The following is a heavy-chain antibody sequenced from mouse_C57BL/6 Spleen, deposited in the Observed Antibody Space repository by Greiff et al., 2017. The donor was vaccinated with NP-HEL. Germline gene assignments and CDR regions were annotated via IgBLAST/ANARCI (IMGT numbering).Heavy chain of an antibody. V-gene: IGHV5-9*01. D-gene: IGHD2-4*01. Sequence: EVMLVESGGGLVKPGGSLKLSCAASGFTFSSYTMSWVRQTPEKRLEWVATISGGGGNTYYPDSVKGRFTISRDNAKNTLYLQMSSLRSEDTALYYCASLYYDSPWFAYWGQGTLVTVSA. CDR3: ASLYYDSPWFAY. CDR1: GFTFSSYT. CDR2: ISGGGGNT. J-gene: IGHJ3*01.